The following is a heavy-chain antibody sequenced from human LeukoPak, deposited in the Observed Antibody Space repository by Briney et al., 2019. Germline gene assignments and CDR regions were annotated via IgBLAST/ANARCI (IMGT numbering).Heavy chain of an antibody. V-gene: IGHV3-30*18. J-gene: IGHJ6*04. CDR3: AELGITMIGGV. CDR1: GFTFSNYG. CDR2: ISYDGNNK. D-gene: IGHD3-10*02. Sequence: GGSLRLSCAASGFTFSNYGMHWVRQAPGKGLEWVAVISYDGNNKYYADSVKGRFTISRDNSTNTLYLQMNSLRAEDTAVYYCAELGITMIGGVWGKGTTVTISS.